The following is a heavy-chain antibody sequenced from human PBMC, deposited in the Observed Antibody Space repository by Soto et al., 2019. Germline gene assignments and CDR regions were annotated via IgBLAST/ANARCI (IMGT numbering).Heavy chain of an antibody. CDR2: FDPEDGET. CDR3: ATWGVVVAATPKYYFDY. CDR1: GYTLTELS. J-gene: IGHJ4*02. Sequence: QVQLVQSGAEVKKPGASVKVSCKVSGYTLTELSMHWVRQAPGKGLEWMGGFDPEDGETIYAQKFQGRGTMTEDTSTDTAYMELSSPRSEDTAVYYCATWGVVVAATPKYYFDYCGQGTLVTVSS. D-gene: IGHD2-15*01. V-gene: IGHV1-24*01.